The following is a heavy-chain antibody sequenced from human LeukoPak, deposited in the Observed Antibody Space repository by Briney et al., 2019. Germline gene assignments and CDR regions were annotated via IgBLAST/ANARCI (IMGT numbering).Heavy chain of an antibody. Sequence: GGSLRLSCADSGFTVSSNYMSWVRQAPGKGLEWVSVIYSGGSTYYADSVKGRFTISRDNSKNTLYLQMNSLRAEDTAVYYCARRYFDWLLYGMDVWGKGTTVTVSS. CDR1: GFTVSSNY. D-gene: IGHD3-9*01. J-gene: IGHJ6*04. V-gene: IGHV3-53*01. CDR2: IYSGGST. CDR3: ARRYFDWLLYGMDV.